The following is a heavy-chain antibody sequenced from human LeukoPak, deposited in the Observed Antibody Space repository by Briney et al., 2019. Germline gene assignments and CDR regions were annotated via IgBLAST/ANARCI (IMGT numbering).Heavy chain of an antibody. D-gene: IGHD3-3*01. CDR1: GFTFSSYG. CDR3: ARDRIRFSTSGSWFDP. CDR2: IWYDGSNK. Sequence: AGGSLRLSCAASGFTFSSYGMHWVRQAPGKGLEWVAVIWYDGSNKYYADSVKGRFTISRDNSKNTLYLQMNSLRAEDTAVYYCARDRIRFSTSGSWFDPWGQGTLVTVSS. V-gene: IGHV3-33*01. J-gene: IGHJ5*02.